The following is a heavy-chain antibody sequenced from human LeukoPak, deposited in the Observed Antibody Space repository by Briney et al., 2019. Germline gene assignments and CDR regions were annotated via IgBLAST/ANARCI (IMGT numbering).Heavy chain of an antibody. J-gene: IGHJ6*02. V-gene: IGHV1-18*01. Sequence: ASVKVSCKASGYTFTSYDINWVRQATGQGLEWMGWISAYNGNTNYAQKLQGRVTMTTDTSTSTAYMELRSLRSDDTAVYYCARGITIFGVVTIDYYYYYGMDVWGQGTTVTVSS. CDR1: GYTFTSYD. CDR2: ISAYNGNT. CDR3: ARGITIFGVVTIDYYYYYGMDV. D-gene: IGHD3-3*01.